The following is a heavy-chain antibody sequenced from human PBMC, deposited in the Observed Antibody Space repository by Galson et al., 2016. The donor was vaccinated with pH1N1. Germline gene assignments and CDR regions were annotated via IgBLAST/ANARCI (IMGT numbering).Heavy chain of an antibody. Sequence: SLRLSCAASGFTFSSYWMSWVRQAPGKGLEWVANINQDGSVKYYVDPVKGRFTISRDNAKNPVYLQMNSLSAEDTAVYFCAREGNLGGTTLRFNGWNDAFNLWGRGTMVTVSS. D-gene: IGHD3-10*01. J-gene: IGHJ3*01. CDR3: AREGNLGGTTLRFNGWNDAFNL. CDR1: GFTFSSYW. V-gene: IGHV3-7*03. CDR2: INQDGSVK.